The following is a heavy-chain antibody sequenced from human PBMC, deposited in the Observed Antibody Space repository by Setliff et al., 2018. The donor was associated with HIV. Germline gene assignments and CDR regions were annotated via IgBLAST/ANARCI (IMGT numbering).Heavy chain of an antibody. V-gene: IGHV4-4*07. CDR2: IYSDGST. CDR1: GGSIRDYY. J-gene: IGHJ1*01. D-gene: IGHD3-10*01. Sequence: SETLSLTCRVSGGSIRDYYWNWIRQPAGKGLEWIGRIYSDGSTNYNPSLKSRVTMSVDTSKNQFSLKVGSVTAADTAVYYCAQAQTSVSGSYYQYLQHWGQGTLVTVSS. CDR3: AQAQTSVSGSYYQYLQH.